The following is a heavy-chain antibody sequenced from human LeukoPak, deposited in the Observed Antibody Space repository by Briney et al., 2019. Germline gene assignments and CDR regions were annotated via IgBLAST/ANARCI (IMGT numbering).Heavy chain of an antibody. CDR3: ARAMVRGNHWFDN. CDR2: IYVSGST. CDR1: GGSISSFY. D-gene: IGHD3-10*01. J-gene: IGHJ4*02. Sequence: SETLSLTCTVSGGSISSFYWSWIRQTAGKGLEWIGRIYVSGSTNYNPPLQSRVTMSVDTSKKQISLKMRSVTAADTAVYYCARAMVRGNHWFDNWGQGTLVTVSS. V-gene: IGHV4-4*07.